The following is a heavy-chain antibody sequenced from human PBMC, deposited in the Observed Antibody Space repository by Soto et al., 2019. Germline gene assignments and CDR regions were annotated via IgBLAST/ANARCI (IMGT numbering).Heavy chain of an antibody. V-gene: IGHV3-30*18. J-gene: IGHJ4*02. CDR2: ISSDGSEK. Sequence: GGSLRLSCVASGFTFSNYAMHWVRQAPGKGLGWVAVISSDGSEKYYLDSVRDRFTISRDNSKNNLYLQTNNLRSEDSAMYYCENYSPTLTTGFDFWGQGTLGTVSS. CDR1: GFTFSNYA. CDR3: ENYSPTLTTGFDF. D-gene: IGHD4-17*01.